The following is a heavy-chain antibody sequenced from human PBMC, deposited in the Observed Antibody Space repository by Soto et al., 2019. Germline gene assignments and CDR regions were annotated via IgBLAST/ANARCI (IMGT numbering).Heavy chain of an antibody. CDR3: AKLNPNFDWLLGANWFDP. CDR1: GFTFSSYA. CDR2: ISGSGGST. Sequence: PGGSLRLSCAASGFTFSSYAVSWVRQAPGKGLEWVSAISGSGGSTYYADSAKGRFTISRDNSKNTLYLQMNSLRAEDTAVYYCAKLNPNFDWLLGANWFDPWGQGTLVTVSS. D-gene: IGHD3-9*01. J-gene: IGHJ5*02. V-gene: IGHV3-23*01.